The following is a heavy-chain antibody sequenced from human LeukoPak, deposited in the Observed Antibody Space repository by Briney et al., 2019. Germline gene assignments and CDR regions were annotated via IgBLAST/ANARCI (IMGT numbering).Heavy chain of an antibody. CDR3: ATGGSGSYYTY. J-gene: IGHJ4*02. D-gene: IGHD1-26*01. Sequence: GGSLRLSCAASGFTFNTYAMSWVRQAPGKGQGWVSSISGGGGSTYYADSVKGRFTISRDNSITTLYLQMNSLRAEDTAVYYCATGGSGSYYTYWGQGTLVTVSS. CDR2: ISGGGGST. CDR1: GFTFNTYA. V-gene: IGHV3-23*01.